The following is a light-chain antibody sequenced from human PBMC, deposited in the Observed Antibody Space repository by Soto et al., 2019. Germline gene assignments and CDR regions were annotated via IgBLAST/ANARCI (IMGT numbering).Light chain of an antibody. CDR3: QQYSNWPPIT. V-gene: IGKV3-15*01. J-gene: IGKJ5*01. CDR1: RSVSSN. CDR2: GAS. Sequence: EIVMTQSPATLSVSPGERATLSCRASRSVSSNLAWYQQKPGQAPRLLIYGASTRATGIPARFSGSGSGTEFTLTISSLQSEDFAVYYCQQYSNWPPITFGQGTRLEMK.